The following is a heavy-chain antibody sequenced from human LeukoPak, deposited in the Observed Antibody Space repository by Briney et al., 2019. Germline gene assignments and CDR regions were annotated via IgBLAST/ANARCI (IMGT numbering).Heavy chain of an antibody. CDR3: AHQARGAFDM. V-gene: IGHV3-23*01. CDR2: ISGSGGST. CDR1: GFTFSSYA. Sequence: GGSLRLSCAASGFTFSSYAMSWVREGPGKGREWGSGISGSGGSTNYADSVKGRFTIPRHNSTNTLHLQMNSLSAEDTAVYYCAHQARGAFDMWGQGTMVTVSS. D-gene: IGHD6-6*01. J-gene: IGHJ3*02.